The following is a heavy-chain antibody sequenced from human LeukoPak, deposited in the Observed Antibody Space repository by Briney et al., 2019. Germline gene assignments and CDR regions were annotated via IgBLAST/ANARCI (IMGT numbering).Heavy chain of an antibody. CDR3: ATYRQVLLPFES. V-gene: IGHV3-23*03. CDR2: IFQGGGEI. D-gene: IGHD5-18*01. Sequence: GGSLRLSCAASGFAFSSFAMIWVRQPPGKGLEWVSSIFQGGGEIHYADSVRGRFTISRDNSRSTLFLQMNSLRVEDTAIYYCATYRQVLLPFESWGQGTLVTVSS. J-gene: IGHJ4*02. CDR1: GFAFSSFA.